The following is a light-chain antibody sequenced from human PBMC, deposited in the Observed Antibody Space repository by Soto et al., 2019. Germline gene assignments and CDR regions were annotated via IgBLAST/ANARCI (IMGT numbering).Light chain of an antibody. CDR1: YMGNSN. Sequence: SYVLTQPPSVSVAPGQTARISCGENYMGNSNVHWYRLKPGQAPVLVVYDDNDRPSGIPDRFSGSKSGSAATLTLSRVEAEDEADYFCQVWDSSSDHYVFGTGTKVTVL. CDR2: DDN. J-gene: IGLJ1*01. V-gene: IGLV3-21*02. CDR3: QVWDSSSDHYV.